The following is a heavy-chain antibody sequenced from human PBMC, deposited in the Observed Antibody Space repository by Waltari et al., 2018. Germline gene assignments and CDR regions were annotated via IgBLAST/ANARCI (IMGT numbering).Heavy chain of an antibody. V-gene: IGHV3-23*01. CDR1: GFTFSSYA. Sequence: EVQLLESGGGLVQHGGSLRLSWTASGFTFSSYAMSWVRKAPGKGLEWVSAISGSGGSTYYADSVKGRFTISRDNSKNTLYLQMNSLRAEDTAVYYCAKDSTGAAHAPWGQGTLVTVSS. CDR2: ISGSGGST. J-gene: IGHJ5*02. D-gene: IGHD6-25*01. CDR3: AKDSTGAAHAP.